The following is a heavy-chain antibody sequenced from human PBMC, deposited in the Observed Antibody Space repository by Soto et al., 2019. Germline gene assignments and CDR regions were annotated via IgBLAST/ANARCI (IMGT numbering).Heavy chain of an antibody. CDR3: VRGGYSSSWERLDP. V-gene: IGHV3-30-3*01. Sequence: VQLVESGGGVIHPGKSLGLSCTASGSTFPNYPMHWVRQAPDKGLEWVAVISHDGVTKNSADSVKGRFTISRDNSRNTLYLQMNSLRIEDTAMYYCVRGGYSSSWERLDPWGQGTLVTVSS. CDR2: ISHDGVTK. CDR1: GSTFPNYP. D-gene: IGHD4-4*01. J-gene: IGHJ5*02.